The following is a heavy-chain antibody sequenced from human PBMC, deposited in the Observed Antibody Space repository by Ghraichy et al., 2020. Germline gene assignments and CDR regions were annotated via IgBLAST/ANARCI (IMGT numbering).Heavy chain of an antibody. V-gene: IGHV4-4*09. CDR3: ARHSPYYYDSSGYLFDY. J-gene: IGHJ4*02. D-gene: IGHD3-22*01. Sequence: SETLSLTCTVSGGSISSYYWSWIRQPPGKGLEWIGYIYTSGSTNYNPSLKSRVTISVDTSKNQFSLKLSSVTAADTPVYYCARHSPYYYDSSGYLFDYWGQGTLVTVSS. CDR1: GGSISSYY. CDR2: IYTSGST.